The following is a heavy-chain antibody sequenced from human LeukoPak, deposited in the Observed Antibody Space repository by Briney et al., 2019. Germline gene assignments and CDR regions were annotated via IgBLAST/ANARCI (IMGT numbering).Heavy chain of an antibody. CDR1: GFTFSSYG. CDR3: AKDLIDRVTQA. J-gene: IGHJ5*02. D-gene: IGHD2-21*02. Sequence: PGRSLRLSCAASGFTFSSYGMHWVRQAPGKGLEWVAVIWNDGSNNYCADSVKGRFTISRDNSKNTLYLQMNSLRADDTAVYYCAKDLIDRVTQAWGQGTLVTVSS. V-gene: IGHV3-33*06. CDR2: IWNDGSNN.